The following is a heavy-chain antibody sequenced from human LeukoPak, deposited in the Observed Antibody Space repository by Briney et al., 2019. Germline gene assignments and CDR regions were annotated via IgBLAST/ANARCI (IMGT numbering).Heavy chain of an antibody. J-gene: IGHJ4*02. CDR1: GYSISSGYY. D-gene: IGHD6-19*01. CDR3: ARPARGGWVDY. Sequence: SETLSLTXAVSGYSISSGYYWGWIRQPPGKRLEWIGSIYHSGSTYYNPSLKSRVTISVDTSKNQFSLKLSSVTAADTAVYYCARPARGGWVDYWGQGTLVTVSS. V-gene: IGHV4-38-2*01. CDR2: IYHSGST.